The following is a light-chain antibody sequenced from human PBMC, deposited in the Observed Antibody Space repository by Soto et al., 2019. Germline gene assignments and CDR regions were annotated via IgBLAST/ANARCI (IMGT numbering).Light chain of an antibody. V-gene: IGLV2-14*01. CDR3: CSYTSSSTLFV. J-gene: IGLJ1*01. Sequence: QSALTQPASVSGSPGQSITISCTGTSSDVGGYNYVSWYQQHPGKGPKVMIYEVSNRPSGVSYRFSGSKSGNTASLTISGLQAEDEADYYCCSYTSSSTLFVFGTGTKLTVL. CDR2: EVS. CDR1: SSDVGGYNY.